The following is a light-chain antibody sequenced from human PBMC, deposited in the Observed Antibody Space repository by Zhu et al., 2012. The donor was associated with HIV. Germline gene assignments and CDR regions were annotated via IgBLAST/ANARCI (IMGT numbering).Light chain of an antibody. CDR3: QQSHTTPLT. J-gene: IGKJ4*01. CDR1: QSINTY. CDR2: ATS. Sequence: DIQMTRSPSSLSASVGDRVTITCRASQSINTYLNWYQQKPGKAPKLLIYATSSLQAGVPSRFSGSGFGTDFTLTVSSLQPEDFAIYYCQQSHTTPLTFGGGTKVELK. V-gene: IGKV1-39*01.